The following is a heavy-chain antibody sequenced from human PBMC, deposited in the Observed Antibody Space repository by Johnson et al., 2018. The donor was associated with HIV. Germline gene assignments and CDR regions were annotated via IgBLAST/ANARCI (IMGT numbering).Heavy chain of an antibody. CDR3: AKDSAGNSADAFDI. Sequence: VQLVESGGGLVQPGGSLKLSCAASGFTFSGSAMHWVRQASGKGLEWVGRIRSKANSYATAYAASVKGRFTISRDDSKNTLYLQMNSLRAEDTALYYCAKDSAGNSADAFDIWGQGTMVTVSS. CDR2: IRSKANSYAT. J-gene: IGHJ3*02. V-gene: IGHV3-73*02. CDR1: GFTFSGSA. D-gene: IGHD4-23*01.